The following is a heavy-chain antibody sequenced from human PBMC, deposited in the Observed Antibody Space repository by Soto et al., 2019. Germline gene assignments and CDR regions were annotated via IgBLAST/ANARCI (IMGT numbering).Heavy chain of an antibody. J-gene: IGHJ4*02. CDR3: ARRYYYDSSGYYGY. Sequence: SETLSLTCTVSGGSISSGSYYRGWIRQSPGKGLEWIGSIYYSGSTYYNPSLKSRVTISVDTSKNQFSLKLSSVTAADTAVYYCARRYYYDSSGYYGYWGQGTLVTVSS. D-gene: IGHD3-22*01. CDR2: IYYSGST. V-gene: IGHV4-39*01. CDR1: GGSISSGSYY.